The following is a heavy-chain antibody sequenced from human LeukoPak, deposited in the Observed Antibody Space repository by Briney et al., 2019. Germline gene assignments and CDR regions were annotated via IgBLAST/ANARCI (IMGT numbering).Heavy chain of an antibody. CDR2: ISFDGSHK. V-gene: IGHV3-30*03. J-gene: IGHJ4*02. Sequence: PGGSLRLSCAASGFTFSSYGMHWVRQAPGKGLESLAVISFDGSHKYYADSVKGRFTISRDNSKNTLYLQMSSLRSEDTAVYYCARGGARCSGGSCPPYFDYWGQGTLVTVSS. CDR3: ARGGARCSGGSCPPYFDY. D-gene: IGHD2-15*01. CDR1: GFTFSSYG.